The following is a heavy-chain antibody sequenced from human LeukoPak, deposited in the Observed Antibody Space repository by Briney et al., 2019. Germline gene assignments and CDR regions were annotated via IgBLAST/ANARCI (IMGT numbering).Heavy chain of an antibody. CDR1: GFTFSIYA. D-gene: IGHD3-10*01. Sequence: GGSLRLSCAGSGFTFSIYAMTWVRQAPGKGLEWVSSISGRGDSTNYADSVKGRFTISRDNSKNTLYLQMNSLRAEDTAVYYCAKDYYALLWFGEFNRKYYFDYWGQGTLVTVSS. J-gene: IGHJ4*02. V-gene: IGHV3-23*01. CDR2: ISGRGDST. CDR3: AKDYYALLWFGEFNRKYYFDY.